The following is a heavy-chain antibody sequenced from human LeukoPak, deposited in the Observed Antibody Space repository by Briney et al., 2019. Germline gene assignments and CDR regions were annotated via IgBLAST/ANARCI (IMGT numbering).Heavy chain of an antibody. CDR1: GFTFSSHW. Sequence: PGGSLRLSCAASGFTFSSHWMHWVRRAPGEGLVWVSRVNGPGDWTHYADSVRGRFIISRDNAENTISLQMNNLRAEDTAVYFCAREVFEGQRQSDAFDVWGQGTMVTVSS. CDR2: VNGPGDWT. CDR3: AREVFEGQRQSDAFDV. V-gene: IGHV3-74*01. J-gene: IGHJ3*01. D-gene: IGHD6-25*01.